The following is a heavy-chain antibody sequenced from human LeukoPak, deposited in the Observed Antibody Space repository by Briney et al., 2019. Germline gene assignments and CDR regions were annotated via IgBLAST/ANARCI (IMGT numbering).Heavy chain of an antibody. CDR3: AKKWGAPTPHFDF. Sequence: ASVKVSCKASGYTFTGYAIHWVRQAPGQGLEWMGWVNPEKRDTGYAHKFQGRVTMTSDTSISTAYIELSSLRSDDTAVYYCAKKWGAPTPHFDFGAREPVVTVSS. J-gene: IGHJ4*02. D-gene: IGHD1-26*01. CDR2: VNPEKRDT. V-gene: IGHV1-2*02. CDR1: GYTFTGYA.